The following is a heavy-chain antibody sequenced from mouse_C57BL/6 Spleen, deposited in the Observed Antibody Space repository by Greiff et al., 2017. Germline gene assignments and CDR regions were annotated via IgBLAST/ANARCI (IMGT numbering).Heavy chain of an antibody. CDR1: GFTFSDYG. V-gene: IGHV5-17*01. CDR3: ATPGNFYAMDY. CDR2: ISSGSSTI. Sequence: VQLMESGGGLVKPGGSLKLSCAASGFTFSDYGMHWVRQAPEKGLEWVAYISSGSSTIYYADTVKGRFTISRDNAKNTLFLQMTSLRSEDTAMYYCATPGNFYAMDYWGQGTSVTVSS. J-gene: IGHJ4*01. D-gene: IGHD2-1*01.